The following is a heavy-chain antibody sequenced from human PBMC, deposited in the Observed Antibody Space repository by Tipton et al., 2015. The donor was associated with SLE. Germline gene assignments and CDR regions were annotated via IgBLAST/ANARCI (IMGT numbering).Heavy chain of an antibody. CDR2: IYYSGST. CDR3: ARGPYCSSTSCPIWFDP. Sequence: LSLTCTVSGGSISSGGYYWSWIRQHPGKGLEWIGYIYYSGSTYYNPSLKSRVTISVDTSKNQFSLKLSSVTAADTAVYYCARGPYCSSTSCPIWFDPWGQGTLITVSS. CDR1: GGSISSGGYY. D-gene: IGHD2-2*01. V-gene: IGHV4-31*03. J-gene: IGHJ5*02.